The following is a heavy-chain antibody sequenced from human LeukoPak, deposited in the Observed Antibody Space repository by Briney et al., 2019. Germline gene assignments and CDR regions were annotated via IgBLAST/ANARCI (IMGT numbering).Heavy chain of an antibody. CDR1: GFTFSSYS. CDR3: ARSLGVTGYCSSTSCYIDY. CDR2: ISSSSSYI. J-gene: IGHJ4*02. D-gene: IGHD2-2*02. Sequence: KPGGSLRLSCAASGFTFSSYSMNWVRQAPGKELEWVSSISSSSSYIYYADSVKGRFTISRDNAKNSLYLQMNSLRAEDTAVYYCARSLGVTGYCSSTSCYIDYWGQGTLVTVSS. V-gene: IGHV3-21*01.